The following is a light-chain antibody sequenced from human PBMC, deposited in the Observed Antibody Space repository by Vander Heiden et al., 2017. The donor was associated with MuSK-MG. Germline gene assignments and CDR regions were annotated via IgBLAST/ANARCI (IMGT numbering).Light chain of an antibody. CDR1: SSNIGRNS. J-gene: IGLJ2*01. CDR2: NDN. CDR3: ASWEDSLNGHLL. V-gene: IGLV1-44*01. Sequence: QSVLTQPPSASGTPGQRVTISCSGSSSNIGRNSVNWYHQLPGTATNLLIYNDNKRRSWVPARCSGSKSGTSASLAISVLQPEDEADYYCASWEDSLNGHLLFGGGTKLSVL.